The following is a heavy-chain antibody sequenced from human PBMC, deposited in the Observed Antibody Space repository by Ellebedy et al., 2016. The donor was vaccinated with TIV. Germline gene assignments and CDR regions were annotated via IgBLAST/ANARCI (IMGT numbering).Heavy chain of an antibody. Sequence: ASVKVSCXASGYTFTSYYMHWVRQAPGQGLEWMGIINPSGGSTSYAQKFQGRVTMTRDTSTSTVYMELSSLRSEDTAVYYCASIVVVPALVAEWGQGTLVTVSS. J-gene: IGHJ4*02. CDR2: INPSGGST. CDR1: GYTFTSYY. V-gene: IGHV1-46*01. D-gene: IGHD2-2*01. CDR3: ASIVVVPALVAE.